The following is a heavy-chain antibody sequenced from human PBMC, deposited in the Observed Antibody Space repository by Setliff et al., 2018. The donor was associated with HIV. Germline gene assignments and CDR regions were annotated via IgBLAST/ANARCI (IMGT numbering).Heavy chain of an antibody. CDR1: DGSISNDAYY. J-gene: IGHJ5*02. CDR2: ISYSGST. CDR3: AREVLPVIGGRGWFDP. D-gene: IGHD1-26*01. Sequence: SETLSLTCTVSDGSISNDAYYWCWIRQRPGKGLEWIGCISYSGSTYHNPSLKRRLTLLLYTSKNQFSLDLSSVTAADTAMYYCAREVLPVIGGRGWFDPWGQGALVTVSS. V-gene: IGHV4-31*03.